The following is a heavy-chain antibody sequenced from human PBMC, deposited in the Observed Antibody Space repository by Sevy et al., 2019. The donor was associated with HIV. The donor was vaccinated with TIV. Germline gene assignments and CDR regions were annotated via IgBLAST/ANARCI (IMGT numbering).Heavy chain of an antibody. CDR3: ARDRILIGYYYYGMDV. D-gene: IGHD3-22*01. CDR2: ISSSGSTI. J-gene: IGHJ6*02. V-gene: IGHV3-11*01. CDR1: GFTFSDYY. Sequence: GGCLRLSCAASGFTFSDYYMSWIRQAPGKGLEWVSYISSSGSTIYYADSVKGRFTISRDNAKNSLYLQMNSLRAEDTAVYYCARDRILIGYYYYGMDVWGQGTTVTVSS.